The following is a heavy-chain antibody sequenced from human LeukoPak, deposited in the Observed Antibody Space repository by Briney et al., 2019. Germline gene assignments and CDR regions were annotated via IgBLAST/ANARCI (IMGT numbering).Heavy chain of an antibody. CDR2: IYYSGST. D-gene: IGHD3-3*01. Sequence: SETLSLTCTVSGGSISSYYWSWIRQPPGKGLEWIGYIYYSGSTNYNPSLTSRVTISVDTSKNQFSLKLSSVTAADTAVYYCARRRGDFWSDYYAFDYWGQGTLVTISS. CDR3: ARRRGDFWSDYYAFDY. V-gene: IGHV4-59*08. CDR1: GGSISSYY. J-gene: IGHJ4*02.